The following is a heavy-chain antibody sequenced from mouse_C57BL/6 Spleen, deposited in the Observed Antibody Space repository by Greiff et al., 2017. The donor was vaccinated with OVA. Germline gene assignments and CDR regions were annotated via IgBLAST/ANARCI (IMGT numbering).Heavy chain of an antibody. CDR2: INYDGSST. CDR3: ARAHWDGGYFDV. J-gene: IGHJ1*03. CDR1: GFTFSDYY. Sequence: EVKLVESEGGLVQPGSSMKLSCTASGFTFSDYYMAWVRQVPEKGLEWVANINYDGSSTSNQDSLKSRFIISRDNAKNILYLQMSRLKSEDTATYYCARAHWDGGYFDVWGTGTTVTVSS. D-gene: IGHD4-1*01. V-gene: IGHV5-16*01.